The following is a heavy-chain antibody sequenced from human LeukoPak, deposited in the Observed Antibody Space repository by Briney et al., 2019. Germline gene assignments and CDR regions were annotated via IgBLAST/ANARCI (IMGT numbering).Heavy chain of an antibody. CDR1: GGSISSGGYY. Sequence: SQTLSLTCTVSGGSISSGGYYWSWIRQHPGKGLEWIGYIYYSGSTYYNPSLKSRVTISVDTSKNQFSLKLSSVTAADTAVYYCVRDSDGDLDYWGQGTLVTVSS. CDR3: VRDSDGDLDY. V-gene: IGHV4-31*03. CDR2: IYYSGST. D-gene: IGHD5-24*01. J-gene: IGHJ4*02.